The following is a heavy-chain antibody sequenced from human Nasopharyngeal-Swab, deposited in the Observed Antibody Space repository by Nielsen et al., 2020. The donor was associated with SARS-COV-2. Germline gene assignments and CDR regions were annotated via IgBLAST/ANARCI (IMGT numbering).Heavy chain of an antibody. CDR2: INPNSGGT. CDR3: ASSPYGSGMKGGFDY. Sequence: ASVKVSCKASGYTFTGYYMHWMRQAPGQGLEWMGWINPNSGGTNYAQKFQGWVTMTRDTSISTAYMELSRLRSDDTAVYYCASSPYGSGMKGGFDYWGQGTLVTVSS. J-gene: IGHJ4*02. CDR1: GYTFTGYY. D-gene: IGHD3-10*01. V-gene: IGHV1-2*04.